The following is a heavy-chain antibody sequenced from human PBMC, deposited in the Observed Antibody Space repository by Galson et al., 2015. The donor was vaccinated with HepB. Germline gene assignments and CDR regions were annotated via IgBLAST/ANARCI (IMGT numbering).Heavy chain of an antibody. J-gene: IGHJ5*02. CDR2: IKSDGRST. D-gene: IGHD1-1*01. Sequence: SLRLSCAASGFTFSNFWMHWVRQAPGKGLVWLSHIKSDGRSTKYLDSVRGRFTISRDNANNTLYLQMTSLRAEDTGVYFCARDNLENQLNWLDPWGRGTLVTVSS. V-gene: IGHV3-74*01. CDR3: ARDNLENQLNWLDP. CDR1: GFTFSNFW.